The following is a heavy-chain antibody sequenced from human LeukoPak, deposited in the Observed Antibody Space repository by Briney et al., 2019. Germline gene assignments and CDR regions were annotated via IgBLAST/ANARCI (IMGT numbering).Heavy chain of an antibody. V-gene: IGHV4-39*01. CDR2: IYYSGTI. CDR1: GGSISSDNYY. J-gene: IGHJ4*02. Sequence: SETLSLTCTVSGGSISSDNYYWGWIRQPPGKGLEWIGSIYYSGTIYYNPSLKSRVTISVDTSKNQFSLKLSSVTAADTALYYCAKHYMGSSYNHGLDCWGQGTLVTVSS. D-gene: IGHD3-10*01. CDR3: AKHYMGSSYNHGLDC.